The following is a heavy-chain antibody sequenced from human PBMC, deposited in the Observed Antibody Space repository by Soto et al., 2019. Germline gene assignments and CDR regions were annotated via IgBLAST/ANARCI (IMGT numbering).Heavy chain of an antibody. J-gene: IGHJ4*02. CDR2: INPSGGST. CDR3: ARGRTEGYDSSFFDY. V-gene: IGHV1-46*03. CDR1: GYTFTSYY. Sequence: ASVKVSCKASGYTFTSYYMHWVRQAPGQGLEWMGIINPSGGSTSYAQKFQGRVTMTRDTSTSTVYMELSSLRSEDTAVYYCARGRTEGYDSSFFDYWGQGTLVTLSS. D-gene: IGHD5-12*01.